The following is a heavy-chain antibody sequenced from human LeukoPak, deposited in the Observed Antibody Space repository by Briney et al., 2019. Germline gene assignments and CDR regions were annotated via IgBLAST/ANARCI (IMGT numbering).Heavy chain of an antibody. Sequence: SETLSLTCTVSGGSISSYYWSWIRQPPGKGLEWIGYIYYSESTTDNPSLKSRVTISVDTSKNQFSLKLSSVTAADTAVYYCARDLGLTYYYGSGSYYADAFDIWGQGTMVTVSS. CDR3: ARDLGLTYYYGSGSYYADAFDI. D-gene: IGHD3-10*01. V-gene: IGHV4-59*12. CDR2: IYYSEST. J-gene: IGHJ3*02. CDR1: GGSISSYY.